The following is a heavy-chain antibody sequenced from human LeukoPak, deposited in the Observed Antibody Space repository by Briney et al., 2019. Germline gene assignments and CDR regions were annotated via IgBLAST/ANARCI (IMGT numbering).Heavy chain of an antibody. D-gene: IGHD3-22*01. Sequence: GGSLRFSCAASGFTVSSNYMSWVRQAPGKGLEWVSVIYSGGSTYYADSVKGRFTISRDNSKNTLYLQMNSLRAEDTAVYYCAREGYDSSGYFFDYWGQGTLVTVSS. CDR2: IYSGGST. CDR1: GFTVSSNY. V-gene: IGHV3-53*01. CDR3: AREGYDSSGYFFDY. J-gene: IGHJ4*02.